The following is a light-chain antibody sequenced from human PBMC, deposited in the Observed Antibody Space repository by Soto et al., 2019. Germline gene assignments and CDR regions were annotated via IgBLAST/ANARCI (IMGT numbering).Light chain of an antibody. J-gene: IGLJ3*02. CDR1: SSDVGGYSY. CDR2: DVS. V-gene: IGLV2-11*01. Sequence: QSALTQPRSVSGSPGQSVTISCTGTSSDVGGYSYVSWYQQHPGKAPKLMIYDVSKRPSGVPDRFSGSKSGNTASLTISGLQAEDEADYYCCSYAGSYTPWVFGGGTQLTVL. CDR3: CSYAGSYTPWV.